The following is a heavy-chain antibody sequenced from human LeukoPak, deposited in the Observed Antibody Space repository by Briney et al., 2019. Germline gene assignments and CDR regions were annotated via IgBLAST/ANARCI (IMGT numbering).Heavy chain of an antibody. CDR3: ASALLTAMVSVDY. V-gene: IGHV3-48*03. D-gene: IGHD5-18*01. Sequence: GGSLRLSCAASGFTFSSYEMNWVRQAPGKGLEWVSYISSSGSTIYYADSVKGRFTISRDNAKNSLYLQMTSLRAEDTAVYYCASALLTAMVSVDYWGQGTLVTVSS. CDR2: ISSSGSTI. CDR1: GFTFSSYE. J-gene: IGHJ4*02.